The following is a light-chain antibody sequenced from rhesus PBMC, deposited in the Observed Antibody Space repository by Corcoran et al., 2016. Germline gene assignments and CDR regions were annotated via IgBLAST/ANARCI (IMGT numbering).Light chain of an antibody. J-gene: IGKJ2*01. V-gene: IGKV1-22*01. Sequence: DIQMTQSPSSLSASVGDTVTITCRASQDISNWLAWYQQKPGKAPKLLIYKASSLQSGVPSRFSGSGSGTDFTLTIPSLQSEGFATYYSLRYASRPYNFGQWTKLEI. CDR1: QDISNW. CDR2: KAS. CDR3: LRYASRPYN.